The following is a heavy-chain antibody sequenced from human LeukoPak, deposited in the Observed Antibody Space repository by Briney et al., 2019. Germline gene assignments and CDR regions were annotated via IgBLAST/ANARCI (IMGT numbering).Heavy chain of an antibody. J-gene: IGHJ4*02. V-gene: IGHV4-34*01. CDR2: INHSGST. CDR3: ARLLGGYSYGYRGYFVY. D-gene: IGHD5-18*01. Sequence: PSETLSLTCAVYGGSFSAYYWSWIRQPPGKGLKWIGEINHSGSTNYNPSLKSRVTISVDTTKNQFSLKLSSVTAADPAVYYCARLLGGYSYGYRGYFVYCGQGTLVTVSS. CDR1: GGSFSAYY.